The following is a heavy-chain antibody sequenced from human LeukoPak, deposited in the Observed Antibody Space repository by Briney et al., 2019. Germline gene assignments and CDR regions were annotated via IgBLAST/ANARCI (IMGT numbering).Heavy chain of an antibody. CDR3: AREAIRLRLGELSLLGYFDY. Sequence: SVKVSCKASGGTFSSYAISWVRQPPGQGLEGMGGIIPILGIANYAQKFQGRVTITADKSTSTAYMELSSLRSEDTAVYYCAREAIRLRLGELSLLGYFDYWGQGTLVTVSS. CDR1: GGTFSSYA. D-gene: IGHD3-16*02. CDR2: IIPILGIA. J-gene: IGHJ4*02. V-gene: IGHV1-69*10.